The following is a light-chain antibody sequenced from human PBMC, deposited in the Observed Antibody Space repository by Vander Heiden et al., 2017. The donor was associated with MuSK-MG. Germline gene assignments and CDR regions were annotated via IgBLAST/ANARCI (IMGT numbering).Light chain of an antibody. Sequence: DIQLTQSPSTLSAFVGDRVTITCRASQSINIWLAWYQQKPGKAPHLLIFEASRLQSGVPSRFSGSGSGTQFTLIIRTLQPDDFATYYCQQYNSYSPITFGQGTRLEIK. J-gene: IGKJ5*01. CDR3: QQYNSYSPIT. CDR1: QSINIW. CDR2: EAS. V-gene: IGKV1-5*03.